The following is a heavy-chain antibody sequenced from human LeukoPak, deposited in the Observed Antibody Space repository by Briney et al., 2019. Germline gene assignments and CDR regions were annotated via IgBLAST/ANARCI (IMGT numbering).Heavy chain of an antibody. CDR3: ARESYYDSSGYYYYGRGIFDY. Sequence: PSETLSLTCTVSGGSISSGSYYWSWIRQPAGKGLEWIGRIYTSGSTNYNPSLKSRVTMSVDTSKNQFSLKLSSVTAADTAVYYCARESYYDSSGYYYYGRGIFDYWGQGTLVTVSS. J-gene: IGHJ4*02. D-gene: IGHD3-22*01. V-gene: IGHV4-61*02. CDR1: GGSISSGSYY. CDR2: IYTSGST.